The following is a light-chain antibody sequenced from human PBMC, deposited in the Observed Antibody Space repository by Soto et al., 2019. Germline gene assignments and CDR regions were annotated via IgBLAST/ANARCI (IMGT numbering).Light chain of an antibody. Sequence: QSALTQPASVSGSPGQSITISCTGSSSDVCGYNSVSWYQQHPGKAPKLMIYEVTNRPSGVSSRLSGSKSGNTASLTISGLQADDEADYHCSSYSSSSTAVLFGGGTQLTVL. CDR1: SSDVCGYNS. J-gene: IGLJ2*01. V-gene: IGLV2-14*01. CDR3: SSYSSSSTAVL. CDR2: EVT.